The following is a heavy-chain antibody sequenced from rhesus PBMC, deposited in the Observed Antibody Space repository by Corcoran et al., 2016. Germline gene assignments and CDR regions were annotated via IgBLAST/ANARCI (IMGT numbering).Heavy chain of an antibody. V-gene: IGHV4S11*01. Sequence: QVQLQESGPELVTPSATLSLTCAVSGVSLRSNYWSWIRQSPGKGLEWIGYIGGSSGSTNYNPALKSRVTLSVDTSKNQLSLKLSSVTAADTAVYYCARVLRYFDYWGQGVLVTVSS. J-gene: IGHJ4*01. CDR1: GVSLRSNY. CDR3: ARVLRYFDY. D-gene: IGHD4-29*01. CDR2: IGGSSGST.